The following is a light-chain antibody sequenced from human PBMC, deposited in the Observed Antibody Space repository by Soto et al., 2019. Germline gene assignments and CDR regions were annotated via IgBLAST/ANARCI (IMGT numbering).Light chain of an antibody. Sequence: QAVVTQEPSLTVSPGGTGTLTCASSTGAVTSGYYPNWFQQKPGQAPRALIYSTSNKHYWTPARFSGSLLGGKAALTLSGVQSEDEAEYYCLIYYGGAQVVGGGTKLTVL. CDR2: STS. CDR1: TGAVTSGYY. J-gene: IGLJ2*01. V-gene: IGLV7-43*01. CDR3: LIYYGGAQV.